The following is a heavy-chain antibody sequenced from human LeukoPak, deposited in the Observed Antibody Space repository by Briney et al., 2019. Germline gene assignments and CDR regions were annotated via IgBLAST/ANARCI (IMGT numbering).Heavy chain of an antibody. CDR2: ILHSGYT. CDR3: ARHRGGGGYHYMDV. Sequence: SETLSLTCTVSGGSLGRSNTYWGWIRQTPGKGLEWLGTILHSGYTYNNPSLKSRVTMSVDSSKNQFSLSLSSVTAADTAVYFCARHRGGGGYHYMDVWGKGTTVIVSS. D-gene: IGHD2-21*01. V-gene: IGHV4-39*01. J-gene: IGHJ6*03. CDR1: GGSLGRSNTY.